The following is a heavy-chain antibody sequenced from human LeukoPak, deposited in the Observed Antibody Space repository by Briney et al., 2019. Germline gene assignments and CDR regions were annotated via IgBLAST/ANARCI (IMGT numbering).Heavy chain of an antibody. Sequence: SETLSLTCTVSGGSFSTYYWSWIRQPAGKGLEWIGRIYTSGSTNYNPSLKSRLTMSVDTSKNHFSLKLSFVTAADTAVYYCARGDPFRAGWFDPWGQGTLVTVSS. D-gene: IGHD6-13*01. J-gene: IGHJ5*02. CDR3: ARGDPFRAGWFDP. CDR1: GGSFSTYY. CDR2: IYTSGST. V-gene: IGHV4-4*07.